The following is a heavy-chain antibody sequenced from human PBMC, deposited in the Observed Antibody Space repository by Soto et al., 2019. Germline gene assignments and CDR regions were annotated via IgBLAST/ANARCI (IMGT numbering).Heavy chain of an antibody. Sequence: EVQLVESGGGLVQPGGSLRLSCAASGFTVSSKYMSWVRQAPGKGLEWVSLIQSGGPTYYADSVKGRFTISRDTSENTVHLQIDSLRAEDTAVYYCARDDVLCDGGRCYGVPLDVWGKGTKVTVSS. D-gene: IGHD2-15*01. CDR2: IQSGGPT. CDR3: ARDDVLCDGGRCYGVPLDV. CDR1: GFTVSSKY. J-gene: IGHJ6*04. V-gene: IGHV3-66*01.